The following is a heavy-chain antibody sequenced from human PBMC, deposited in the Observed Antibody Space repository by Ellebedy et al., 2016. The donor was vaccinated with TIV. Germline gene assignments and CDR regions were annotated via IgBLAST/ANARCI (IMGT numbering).Heavy chain of an antibody. CDR1: GGSIISDY. CDR2: IASSGTT. V-gene: IGHV4-4*07. CDR3: ARGGAPSLPFDY. Sequence: MPGGSLRLSCTVSGGSIISDYWCWIRQLAGKGLEWMAFIASSGTTNYNPSPKDRVTMSVDTSKNQLSLKLDSVTAADTAVYYCARGGAPSLPFDYWGQGTLVTVSS. J-gene: IGHJ4*02. D-gene: IGHD2-2*01.